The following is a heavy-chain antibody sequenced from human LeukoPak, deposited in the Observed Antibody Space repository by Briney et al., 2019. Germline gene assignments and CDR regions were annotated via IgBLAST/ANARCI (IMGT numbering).Heavy chain of an antibody. Sequence: PGGSLRLSCAASGFTFSSYGMHWVRQAPGKGLEWVAFIRYDGNNKYYADSVKGRFTISSDNSNNTLYLQVNSLRAEDTAVYYCARAGGPMVTSSHFDYWGQGALVTVSS. CDR2: IRYDGNNK. J-gene: IGHJ4*02. V-gene: IGHV3-30*02. D-gene: IGHD5-18*01. CDR1: GFTFSSYG. CDR3: ARAGGPMVTSSHFDY.